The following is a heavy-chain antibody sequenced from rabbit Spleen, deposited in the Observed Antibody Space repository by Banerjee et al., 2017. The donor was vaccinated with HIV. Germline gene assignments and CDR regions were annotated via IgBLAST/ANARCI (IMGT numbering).Heavy chain of an antibody. Sequence: QQQLEESGGGLVKPGGTLTLTCKVSGIDFSKYYYMCWVRQAPGKGLEWIACIYISSAITPYASWAKGRFTISKTSSTTVTLQMTSLTAADAATYFCARDDTSSSGFAFELWGPGTLVTVS. CDR1: GIDFSKYYY. J-gene: IGHJ4*01. D-gene: IGHD1-1*01. V-gene: IGHV1S45*01. CDR2: IYISSAIT. CDR3: ARDDTSSSGFAFEL.